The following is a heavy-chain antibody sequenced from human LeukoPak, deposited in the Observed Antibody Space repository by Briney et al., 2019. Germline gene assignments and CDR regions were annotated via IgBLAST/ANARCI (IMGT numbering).Heavy chain of an antibody. CDR1: GFTFSSYS. CDR3: ARVIGSGGSTLDY. V-gene: IGHV3-48*04. CDR2: ISSSSSTI. D-gene: IGHD2-15*01. J-gene: IGHJ4*02. Sequence: GGSLRLSCAASGFTFSSYSMNWVRQAPGKGLEWVSYISSSSSTIYYADSVKGRFTISRDNAKNSLYLQMNSLRAEDTAVYYCARVIGSGGSTLDYWGQGTLVTVSS.